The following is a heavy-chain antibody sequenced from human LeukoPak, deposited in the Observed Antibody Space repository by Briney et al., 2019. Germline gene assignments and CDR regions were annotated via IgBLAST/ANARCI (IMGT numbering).Heavy chain of an antibody. CDR3: ARPVRRGAVAGTFDY. J-gene: IGHJ4*02. CDR1: GYTFTSYA. Sequence: RASVKVSCKASGYTFTSYAMHWVRQAPGQRLEWMGWINAGNGNTKYSQKFQGRVTITRDTSASTAYMELSSLRSEDTAVYYCARPVRRGAVAGTFDYWGQGTLVTVSS. CDR2: INAGNGNT. D-gene: IGHD6-19*01. V-gene: IGHV1-3*01.